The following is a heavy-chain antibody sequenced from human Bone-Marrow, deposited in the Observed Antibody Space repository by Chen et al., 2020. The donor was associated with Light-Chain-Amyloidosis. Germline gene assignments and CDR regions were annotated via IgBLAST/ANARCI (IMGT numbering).Heavy chain of an antibody. V-gene: IGHV3-33*01. CDR1: GFTFRSYG. D-gene: IGHD3-10*01. CDR2: IWYDGSNK. Sequence: QVQLVESGGGVVQPGRSLRLSCAASGFTFRSYGMHWVRQAPGKGLGWVAVIWYDGSNKYYADSVKGRFTISRDNSKNTLYLQMNSLRAEDTAVYYCAGSPAGHDAFDIWGQGTMVTVSS. CDR3: AGSPAGHDAFDI. J-gene: IGHJ3*02.